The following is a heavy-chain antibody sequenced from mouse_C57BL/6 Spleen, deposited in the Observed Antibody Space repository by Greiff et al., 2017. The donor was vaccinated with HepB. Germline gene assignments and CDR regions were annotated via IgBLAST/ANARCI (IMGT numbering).Heavy chain of an antibody. CDR1: GFTFSSYA. D-gene: IGHD1-1*01. CDR2: ISSGGDYI. Sequence: EVKLMESGEGLVKPGGSLKLSCAASGFTFSSYAMSWVRQTPEKRLEWVAYISSGGDYIYYADTVKGRFTISRDNARNTLYLQMSSLKSEDTAMYYCTRVPIYYGRGYFDVWGTGTTVTVSS. V-gene: IGHV5-9-1*02. J-gene: IGHJ1*03. CDR3: TRVPIYYGRGYFDV.